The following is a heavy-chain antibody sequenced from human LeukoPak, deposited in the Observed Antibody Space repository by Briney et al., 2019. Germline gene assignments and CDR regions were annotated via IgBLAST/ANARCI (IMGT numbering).Heavy chain of an antibody. J-gene: IGHJ4*02. CDR3: AKGRIKYYYDSSGYDY. CDR2: ISGSGGST. CDR1: GFTFSSYA. V-gene: IGHV3-23*01. Sequence: GGSLRLSCAASGFTFSSYAMSWVCQAPGKGLEWVSAISGSGGSTYYADSVKGRFTISRDNSKNTLYLQMNSLRAEDTAVYYCAKGRIKYYYDSSGYDYWGQGTLVTVSS. D-gene: IGHD3-22*01.